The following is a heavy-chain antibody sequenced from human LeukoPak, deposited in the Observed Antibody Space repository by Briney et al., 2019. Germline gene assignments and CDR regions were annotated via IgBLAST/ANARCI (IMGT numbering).Heavy chain of an antibody. CDR1: GFTFSSYS. V-gene: IGHV3-21*04. CDR3: AKGASSGWLLYWFDS. CDR2: ISSSSSYI. Sequence: GGSLRLSCAASGFTFSSYSMNWVRQAPGKGLEWVSSISSSSSYIYYADSVKGRFTISRDNSKNTLYLQMNTLRAEDTAVYYCAKGASSGWLLYWFDSWGQGTLVTVSS. J-gene: IGHJ5*01. D-gene: IGHD6-19*01.